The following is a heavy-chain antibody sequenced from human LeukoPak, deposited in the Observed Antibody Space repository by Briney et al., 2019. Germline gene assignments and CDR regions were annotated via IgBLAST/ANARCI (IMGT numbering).Heavy chain of an antibody. Sequence: KPGGSLRLSCAASGFTFSSYTMNWVRQAPGKGLEWVSPITSSSSYIYYADSVKGRFTISRDNAKNSLYLHMNSLRAEDTAVYYCARHVVAVGFDYWGQGTLVTVSS. CDR3: ARHVVAVGFDY. V-gene: IGHV3-21*01. CDR2: ITSSSSYI. CDR1: GFTFSSYT. D-gene: IGHD3-22*01. J-gene: IGHJ4*02.